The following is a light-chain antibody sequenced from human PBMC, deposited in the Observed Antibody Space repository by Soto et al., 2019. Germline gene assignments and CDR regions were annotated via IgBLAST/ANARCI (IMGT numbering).Light chain of an antibody. CDR3: QQYDNLPVT. J-gene: IGKJ5*01. CDR2: AAS. CDR1: QGISSY. V-gene: IGKV1-9*01. Sequence: DIQLTQSPSFLSASVGDRVTITCRASQGISSYLAWYQQKPGKAPKLLIYAASTLQSGVPSRFSGSGSGTEFTLTISSLQPEDFATYYCQQYDNLPVTFGLGTRLEIK.